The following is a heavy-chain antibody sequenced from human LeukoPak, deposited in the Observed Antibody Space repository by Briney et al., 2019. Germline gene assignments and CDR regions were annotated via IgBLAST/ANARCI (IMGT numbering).Heavy chain of an antibody. Sequence: ASVKVSCKASGDSFSSYAISWVRQAPGQGLEWMGRIIPMLGVANYAQNFQGRVTITADRSTRTVYMEVASLRSEDTAVYYCARVSVASMPLDYWGQGTLVTVSS. CDR3: ARVSVASMPLDY. CDR1: GDSFSSYA. V-gene: IGHV1-69*04. J-gene: IGHJ4*02. D-gene: IGHD2-2*01. CDR2: IIPMLGVA.